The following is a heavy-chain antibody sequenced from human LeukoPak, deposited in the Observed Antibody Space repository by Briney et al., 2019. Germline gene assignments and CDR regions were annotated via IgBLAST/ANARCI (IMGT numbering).Heavy chain of an antibody. V-gene: IGHV3-74*01. CDR3: AKDRGGYYYDSSGYYYDY. CDR2: IKGDGSST. CDR1: GFTLSNYW. Sequence: GGSLRLSCAASGFTLSNYWMHWVRQAPGKGLVWVSNIKGDGSSTTYADAVKGRFTISRGNAKNTLFLQMNSLRAEDTAVYYCAKDRGGYYYDSSGYYYDYWGQGTLVTVSS. J-gene: IGHJ4*02. D-gene: IGHD3-22*01.